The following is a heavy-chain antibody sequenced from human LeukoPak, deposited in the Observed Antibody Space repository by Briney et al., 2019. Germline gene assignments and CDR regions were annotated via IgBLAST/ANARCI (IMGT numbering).Heavy chain of an antibody. J-gene: IGHJ4*02. CDR3: ARDLFEGGQQLEFDY. D-gene: IGHD6-13*01. V-gene: IGHV3-21*01. CDR2: ISSSSSYI. CDR1: GFTFSSYS. Sequence: GGSLRLSCAASGFTFSSYSMNWVRQAPGKGLEWVSSISSSSSYIYYADSVKGRFTISRDNAKNSLSLQMNSLRAEDTAVYYCARDLFEGGQQLEFDYWGQGTLVTVSS.